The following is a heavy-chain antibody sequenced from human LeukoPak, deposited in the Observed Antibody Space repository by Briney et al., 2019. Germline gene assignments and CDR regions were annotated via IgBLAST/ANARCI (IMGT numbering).Heavy chain of an antibody. CDR1: GFTFSGSA. Sequence: GRTLRLSCAASGFTFSGSAMHWVRQASGKGLEWVGRIRSKTNSYATSYAASVKGRFALSRDDSKNTAYLQMNSPKTEDTAVYYCTRYNVGFESWGQGTLVTVSS. J-gene: IGHJ4*02. CDR3: TRYNVGFES. CDR2: IRSKTNSYAT. V-gene: IGHV3-73*01. D-gene: IGHD1-1*01.